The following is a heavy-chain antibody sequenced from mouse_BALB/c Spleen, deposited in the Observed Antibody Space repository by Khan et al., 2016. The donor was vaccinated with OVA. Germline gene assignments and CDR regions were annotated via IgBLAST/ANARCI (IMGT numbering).Heavy chain of an antibody. CDR3: ARLYAMDY. CDR2: ISSGGSYT. J-gene: IGHJ4*01. V-gene: IGHV5-6*01. CDR1: GFTFSSYG. Sequence: VQLKESGGDLVKPGGSLKLSCAASGFTFSSYGMSWVRQTPDKRLEWVATISSGGSYTYYPDSVKGRFTISRDNAKNTLYLQMSSRKSEDTAMYYCARLYAMDYWGQGTAVTVSS.